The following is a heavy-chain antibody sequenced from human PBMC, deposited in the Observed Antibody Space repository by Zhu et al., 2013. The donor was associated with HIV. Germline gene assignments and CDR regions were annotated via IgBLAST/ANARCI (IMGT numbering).Heavy chain of an antibody. V-gene: IGHV1-69*01. CDR2: IIPIFGTA. J-gene: IGHJ5*02. CDR1: GVYFNSLP. Sequence: QLKLVQSGPEVKRPGSSVKVSCETSGVYFNSLPISWLRQAPGQGLEWMGGIIPIFGTANYAQKFQGRVTITADESTSTAYMELSSLRSEDTAVYYCARGLAPEMDWFDPGAREPWSPSPQ. CDR3: ARGLAPEMDWFDP.